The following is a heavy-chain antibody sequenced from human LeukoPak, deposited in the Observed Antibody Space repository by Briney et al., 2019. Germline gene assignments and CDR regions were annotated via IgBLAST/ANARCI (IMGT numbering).Heavy chain of an antibody. CDR2: MNPNSGNT. D-gene: IGHD3-10*01. V-gene: IGHV1-8*02. CDR1: GGTFSSYA. CDR3: ARKFLGSRGYYFDY. Sequence: VKVSCKASGGTFSSYAINWVRQATGQGLEWMGWMNPNSGNTGYAQKFQGRVTMTRNTSISTAYMELSSLRSEDTAVYYCARKFLGSRGYYFDYWGQGTLVTVSS. J-gene: IGHJ4*02.